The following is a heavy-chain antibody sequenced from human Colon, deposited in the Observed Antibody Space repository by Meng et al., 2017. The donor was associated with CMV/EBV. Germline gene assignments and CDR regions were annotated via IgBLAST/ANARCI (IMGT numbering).Heavy chain of an antibody. CDR3: ARGGCIGSNCYRNFYYYGLDV. V-gene: IGHV3-7*01. CDR2: IKQDGSDA. Sequence: GGSLRLSCAASGFSLGDYWMNWVRQAPGKGLEWVANIKQDGSDAHYVDSVKGRFIVSRDNGKNSLYLQMSSLTVEDTAVYYCARGGCIGSNCYRNFYYYGLDVWGQGTTVTVSS. J-gene: IGHJ6*02. CDR1: GFSLGDYW. D-gene: IGHD2-2*02.